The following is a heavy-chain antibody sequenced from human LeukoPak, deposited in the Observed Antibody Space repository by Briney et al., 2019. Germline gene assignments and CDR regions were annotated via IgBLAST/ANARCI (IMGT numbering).Heavy chain of an antibody. D-gene: IGHD3-3*01. CDR3: ARGITAFGVPGATYYFDY. CDR2: ISGSGST. J-gene: IGHJ4*02. CDR1: GFTFSNFA. V-gene: IGHV3-23*01. Sequence: GGSLRLSCTASGFTFSNFAMNWIRQTPGKWLEWVSVISGSGSTYYADSVRGRFTVSRDNSKHTMSLQKNTLRAEDTAVYYCARGITAFGVPGATYYFDYWGQGTLVTVSS.